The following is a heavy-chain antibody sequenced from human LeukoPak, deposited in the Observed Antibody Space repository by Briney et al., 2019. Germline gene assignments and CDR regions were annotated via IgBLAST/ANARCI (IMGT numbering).Heavy chain of an antibody. Sequence: HPGGSLRLSCAASRFTLSNYWMSWVRQAPGKGLEWVANIKQDGSETYYVDSVKGRFTISRDNAKNSLSLQMNSLRAEDTAVYYCVRQRGSGCLDYWGQGTLVTVSS. J-gene: IGHJ4*02. V-gene: IGHV3-7*01. D-gene: IGHD6-19*01. CDR3: VRQRGSGCLDY. CDR1: RFTLSNYW. CDR2: IKQDGSET.